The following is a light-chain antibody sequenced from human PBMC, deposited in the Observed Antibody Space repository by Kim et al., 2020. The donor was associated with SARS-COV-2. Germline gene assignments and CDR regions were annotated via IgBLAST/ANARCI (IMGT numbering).Light chain of an antibody. CDR1: QSVSSN. V-gene: IGKV3-15*01. J-gene: IGKJ1*01. Sequence: EIVMTQSPATLSVSPGERATLSCRVSQSVSSNLAWYQQKPGQAPGLLIYGASTRATGIPARFSGSGSGTEFTLTISSLQSEDFAVYYCQQYNNWWTFGQGTKVDIK. CDR3: QQYNNWWT. CDR2: GAS.